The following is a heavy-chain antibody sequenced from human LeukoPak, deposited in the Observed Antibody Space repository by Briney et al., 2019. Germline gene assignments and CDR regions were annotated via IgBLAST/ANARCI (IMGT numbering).Heavy chain of an antibody. J-gene: IGHJ4*02. D-gene: IGHD6-19*01. Sequence: GGSLRLSCAASGFAFSSYAMSWVRQAPGKGLEWVSAISGSGGSTYYADSVKGRFTISRDNSKNTLYLQMNSLRAEDTAVFYCAKDSLPFVSGWYYWGQGTLVTVSS. CDR3: AKDSLPFVSGWYY. CDR1: GFAFSSYA. CDR2: ISGSGGST. V-gene: IGHV3-23*01.